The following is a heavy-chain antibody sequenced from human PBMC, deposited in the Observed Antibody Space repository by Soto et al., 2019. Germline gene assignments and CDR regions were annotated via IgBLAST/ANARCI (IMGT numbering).Heavy chain of an antibody. CDR2: ISASSSHK. D-gene: IGHD4-17*01. CDR1: GFDFSYYT. Sequence: SGGRLVKPGESLRLSCVASGFDFSYYTMNWVRQAPGKGLEWVSAISASSSHKYSADSVRGRFTFSRDNANNSLYLQMNNLRVEDTAVYYCARLRSDAFDIWGQGTLVTVSS. V-gene: IGHV3-21*01. J-gene: IGHJ3*02. CDR3: ARLRSDAFDI.